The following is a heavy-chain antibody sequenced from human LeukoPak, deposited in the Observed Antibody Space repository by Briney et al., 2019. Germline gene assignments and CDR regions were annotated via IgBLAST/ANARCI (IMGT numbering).Heavy chain of an antibody. J-gene: IGHJ4*02. V-gene: IGHV4-4*07. Sequence: PSETLSLTCSVSGGSISSYYWSWIRQPAGKGREWIGRIHTTGNTDYNPSLKSRVTMSVDTSKNQFSLNLSSVTAADTAVYYCARDARGWSGFDYWGQGTLVTVSS. CDR2: IHTTGNT. CDR3: ARDARGWSGFDY. D-gene: IGHD3-3*01. CDR1: GGSISSYY.